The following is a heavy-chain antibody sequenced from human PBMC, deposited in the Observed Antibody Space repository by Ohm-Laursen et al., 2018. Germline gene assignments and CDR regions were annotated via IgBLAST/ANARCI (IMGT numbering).Heavy chain of an antibody. Sequence: SETLSLTCSVSGGSISDYYWSWIRQPAGKGLEWIGRIYTSGSTNYHPSLKSRVTMSVDTSKNQFSLKLSSVTAADTAVYYCARDRSPPHYDFWSGFGGWFDPWGQGTLVTVSS. J-gene: IGHJ5*02. V-gene: IGHV4-4*07. CDR1: GGSISDYY. CDR3: ARDRSPPHYDFWSGFGGWFDP. D-gene: IGHD3-3*01. CDR2: IYTSGST.